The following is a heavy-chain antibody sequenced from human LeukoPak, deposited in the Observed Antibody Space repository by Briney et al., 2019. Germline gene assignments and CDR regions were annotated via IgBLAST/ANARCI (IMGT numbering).Heavy chain of an antibody. D-gene: IGHD6-19*01. Sequence: PGGSLRLSCAASGFTFSSYAMSWVRQAPGKGLEWVSAISGSGGSTYYADSVKGRFTISRDNSKNTLYLQMNSLRAEDTAVYYCAKGLSPAGYSSGWVTRQGKKYFQHWGQGTLVTVSS. V-gene: IGHV3-23*01. CDR3: AKGLSPAGYSSGWVTRQGKKYFQH. J-gene: IGHJ1*01. CDR2: ISGSGGST. CDR1: GFTFSSYA.